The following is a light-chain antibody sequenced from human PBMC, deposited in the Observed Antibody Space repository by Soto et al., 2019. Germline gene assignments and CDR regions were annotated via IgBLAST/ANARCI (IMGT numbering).Light chain of an antibody. J-gene: IGKJ1*01. V-gene: IGKV3-20*01. CDR2: GAS. Sequence: EIVLTQSPGTLSLSPGERATLSCRASQSVSSSYLAWYQQKPGQAPRFLIYGASSRASGIPDRFSGSGSGTDVTLTISRLEPEDFAVYYCQQYGSSPWTFGQGTKVEIK. CDR3: QQYGSSPWT. CDR1: QSVSSSY.